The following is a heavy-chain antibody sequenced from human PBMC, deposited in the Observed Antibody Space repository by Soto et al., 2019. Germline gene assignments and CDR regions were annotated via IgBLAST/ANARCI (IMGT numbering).Heavy chain of an antibody. CDR1: GYSFTSYD. J-gene: IGHJ4*02. Sequence: QVQLVQSGAEVKKPGASVKVSCKASGYSFTSYDINWVRQATGQGLEWMGWMNPNSGNTAYAQKFQGRVTMTRNTSISTAYMELSSLRSEDTAVYYCARERSSGWYVDYWGQGTLVTVSS. CDR3: ARERSSGWYVDY. CDR2: MNPNSGNT. D-gene: IGHD6-19*01. V-gene: IGHV1-8*01.